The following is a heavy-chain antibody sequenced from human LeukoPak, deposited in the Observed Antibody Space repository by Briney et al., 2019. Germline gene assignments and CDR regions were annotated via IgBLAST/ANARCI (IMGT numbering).Heavy chain of an antibody. CDR3: ARQLRGEAVAGHLQPFDY. D-gene: IGHD6-19*01. J-gene: IGHJ4*02. V-gene: IGHV4-59*08. CDR1: GGSISSYY. Sequence: ASETLSLTCTVSGGSISSYYWNWIRQPPGKGLEWIGYIYYSGGTYYNPSLKSRVTISVDTSKNQFSLKLSSVTAADTAVYFCARQLRGEAVAGHLQPFDYWGQGTLVTVSS. CDR2: IYYSGGT.